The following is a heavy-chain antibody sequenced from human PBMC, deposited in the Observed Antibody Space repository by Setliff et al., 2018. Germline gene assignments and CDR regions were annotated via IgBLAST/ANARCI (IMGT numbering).Heavy chain of an antibody. D-gene: IGHD4-4*01. V-gene: IGHV4-61*09. Sequence: PSETLSLTCTASGGSISSGSYYWSWIRQPAGKGLEWIGHIYTSGSTNYNPSLKSRVTISVDTSKNQFSLKLSSVTAADTAVYYCASYRQDVNYWGQGTQVTVSS. CDR2: IYTSGST. CDR3: ASYRQDVNY. CDR1: GGSISSGSYY. J-gene: IGHJ4*02.